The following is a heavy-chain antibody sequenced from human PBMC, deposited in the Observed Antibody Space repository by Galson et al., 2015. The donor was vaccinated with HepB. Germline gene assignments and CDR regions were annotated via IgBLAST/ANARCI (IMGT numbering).Heavy chain of an antibody. Sequence: SVKVSCKASGYTFTSNGFSWVRQTPRQGLECLGWISRHGGNTKYAQKSQGRITLTRDTSTSTAYVELRSLRSDDTAVYYCARDRDYRFDYWGQGTLVTVSS. CDR3: ARDRDYRFDY. D-gene: IGHD4/OR15-4a*01. V-gene: IGHV1-18*04. CDR2: ISRHGGNT. J-gene: IGHJ4*02. CDR1: GYTFTSNG.